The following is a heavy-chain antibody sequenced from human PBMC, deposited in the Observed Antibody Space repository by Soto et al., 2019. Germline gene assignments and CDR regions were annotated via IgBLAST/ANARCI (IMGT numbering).Heavy chain of an antibody. CDR1: GFTFSSYA. J-gene: IGHJ4*02. CDR2: ISYDGSNK. CDR3: ARDFQSNPRSRLRGSYFDY. D-gene: IGHD4-17*01. Sequence: GGSLRLSCAASGFTFSSYAMHWVRQAPGKGLEWVAVISYDGSNKYYADSVKGRFTISRDNSKNTLYLQMNSLRAEDTAVYYCARDFQSNPRSRLRGSYFDYWGQGTLVTVSS. V-gene: IGHV3-30-3*01.